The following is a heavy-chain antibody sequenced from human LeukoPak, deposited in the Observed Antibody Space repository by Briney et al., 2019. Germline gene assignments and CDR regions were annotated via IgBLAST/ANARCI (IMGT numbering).Heavy chain of an antibody. CDR3: AKGIQLWFAHTIGSFFPY. V-gene: IGHV4-30-2*01. Sequence: SETLSLTCAVSGGSIGSGGYSWSWIRQPPGKGLEWIGYIYHSGITYNPSLKGRVTISEDRSKNQFSLRLTSMTAADTAVYYCAKGIQLWFAHTIGSFFPYWGQGTLVTVSS. D-gene: IGHD5-18*01. J-gene: IGHJ4*02. CDR1: GGSIGSGGYS. CDR2: IYHSGIT.